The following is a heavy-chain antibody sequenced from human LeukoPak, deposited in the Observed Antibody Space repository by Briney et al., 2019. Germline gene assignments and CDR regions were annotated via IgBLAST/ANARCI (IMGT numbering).Heavy chain of an antibody. J-gene: IGHJ5*02. CDR1: GFSFSSFA. D-gene: IGHD4-17*01. CDR2: ITGGHYAT. V-gene: IGHV3-23*01. Sequence: GGSLRLSCAASGFSFSSFAMTWVRQAPGKGLEWVSSITGGHYATYNTDSVKGRFTISRDNAKNTPYLQMNSLRADDTAIYYCTKDPNGDYIGAFDPWGQGTLVTVPS. CDR3: TKDPNGDYIGAFDP.